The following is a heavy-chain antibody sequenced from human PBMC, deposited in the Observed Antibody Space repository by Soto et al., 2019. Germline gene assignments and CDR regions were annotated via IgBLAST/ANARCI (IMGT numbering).Heavy chain of an antibody. CDR3: ARARGYSTSFTDPHYYAMDV. D-gene: IGHD6-13*01. CDR1: GDSVSRNTAA. Sequence: SQTLSLTCAVSGDSVSRNTAAWNWIRQPPSTVLEWLGRTYYKSKWLNDYEVAVKSRLTIRPDTSRIQFSLQLISVTPEDTALYYCARARGYSTSFTDPHYYAMDVWGQGTTVTVSS. J-gene: IGHJ6*02. V-gene: IGHV6-1*01. CDR2: TYYKSKWLN.